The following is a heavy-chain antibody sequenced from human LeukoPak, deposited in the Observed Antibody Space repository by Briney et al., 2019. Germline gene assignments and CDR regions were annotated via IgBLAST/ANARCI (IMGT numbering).Heavy chain of an antibody. CDR1: GITLSNYG. D-gene: IGHD3-22*01. CDR2: ISGSGGGT. CDR3: AKRGVVIRVILVGFHKEAYYFDS. V-gene: IGHV3-23*01. Sequence: EAGGSPRLSCAVSGITLSNYGMSWVRQAPGKGLEWVAGISGSGGGTIYADSVKGRSTISRDNAKNTLYLQMNSLRAEDTAVYFCAKRGVVIRVILVGFHKEAYYFDSWGQGALVTVSS. J-gene: IGHJ4*02.